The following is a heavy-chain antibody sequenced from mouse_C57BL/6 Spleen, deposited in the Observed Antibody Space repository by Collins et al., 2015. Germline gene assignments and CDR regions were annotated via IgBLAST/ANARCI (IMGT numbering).Heavy chain of an antibody. CDR1: GYSFTSYW. Sequence: EVQLQQSGTVLARPGASVKMSCKASGYSFTSYWMHWVKQRPGQGLEWIGAIYPGNGDTSYNQKFKGKAKLTAVTSASTAYMELSSLTNEDSAVYYCTRGESAWFAYWGQGTLVTVSA. J-gene: IGHJ3*01. CDR3: TRGESAWFAY. CDR2: IYPGNGDT. V-gene: IGHV1-5*01.